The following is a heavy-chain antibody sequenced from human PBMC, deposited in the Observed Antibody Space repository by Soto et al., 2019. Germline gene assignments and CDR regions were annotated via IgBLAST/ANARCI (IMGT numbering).Heavy chain of an antibody. V-gene: IGHV1-18*01. CDR1: GGTLRSYA. CDR2: ISGDKGNT. D-gene: IGHD3-16*01. J-gene: IGHJ4*02. Sequence: GASVKVSCKASGGTLRSYAISWVRQAPGQGLEWMGWISGDKGNTKYAQKLRGRVFMTTDTSTNTAYMELRRLTSDDTAVYYCARTYYATYSVYWGQGTLVTVSS. CDR3: ARTYYATYSVY.